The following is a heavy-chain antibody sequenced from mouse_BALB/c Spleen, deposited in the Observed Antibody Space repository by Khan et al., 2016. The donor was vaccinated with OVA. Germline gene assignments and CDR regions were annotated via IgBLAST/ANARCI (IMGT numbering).Heavy chain of an antibody. Sequence: DVQLQESGPDLVKPSQSLSLTCTVTGYSITSGYSWHWIRQFPGNKLEWMGYIHYSGTTNYNPSLKSRIYITRDTSKNQFFLQLNSVTTEDTATYYCARSGTTVIAYWYFDVWGAGTTVTVSS. CDR1: GYSITSGYS. V-gene: IGHV3-1*02. D-gene: IGHD1-1*01. J-gene: IGHJ1*01. CDR2: IHYSGTT. CDR3: ARSGTTVIAYWYFDV.